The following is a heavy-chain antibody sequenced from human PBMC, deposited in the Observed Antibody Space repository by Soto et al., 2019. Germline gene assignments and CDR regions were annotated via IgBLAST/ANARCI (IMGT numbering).Heavy chain of an antibody. CDR3: AKGPR. CDR1: GFTFSNIW. CDR2: ISPDGGEI. J-gene: IGHJ4*02. V-gene: IGHV3-7*01. Sequence: LVETGGGLVQPGGSLRLSCAASGFTFSNIWMSWVRRSPEKGPGWVASISPDGGEIYYVDSVKGRFTISRDNTRNSLYLQMNSLRAEDTAVYYCAKGPRWGQGTLVTVSS.